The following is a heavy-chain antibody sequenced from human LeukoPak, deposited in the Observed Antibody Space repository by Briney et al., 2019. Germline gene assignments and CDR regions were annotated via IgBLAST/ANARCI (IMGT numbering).Heavy chain of an antibody. Sequence: ASVKVSCKATGYTFTTYGISWVRQAPGQGLEWMGWTSAYNDKTKYAQKLEGRVTMTTDTSTSTAYMEMRSLRSDDTAVYYCARGTYFDYWGQGTLVTVSS. J-gene: IGHJ4*02. D-gene: IGHD1-1*01. CDR1: GYTFTTYG. CDR2: TSAYNDKT. V-gene: IGHV1-18*01. CDR3: ARGTYFDY.